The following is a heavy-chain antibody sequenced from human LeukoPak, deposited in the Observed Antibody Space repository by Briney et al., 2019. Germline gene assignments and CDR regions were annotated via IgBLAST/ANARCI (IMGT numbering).Heavy chain of an antibody. CDR1: GFTFSSYS. CDR3: ARDLVDSVTGYSSGWLITPDFDY. Sequence: KPGGSLRLSCAASGFTFSSYSMNWVRQAPGKGLEWVSSISSSSSYIYYADSVKGRFTISRDNAKNSLYLQMNSLRAEDTAVYYCARDLVDSVTGYSSGWLITPDFDYWGQGTLVTVSS. CDR2: ISSSSSYI. J-gene: IGHJ4*02. V-gene: IGHV3-21*01. D-gene: IGHD6-19*01.